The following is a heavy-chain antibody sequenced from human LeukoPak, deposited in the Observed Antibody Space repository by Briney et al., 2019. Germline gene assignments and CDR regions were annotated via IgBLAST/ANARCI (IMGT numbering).Heavy chain of an antibody. Sequence: ASVKVSCKASGYTFSNYYLHWVRQAPGQGLEWMGLINPTAGNTYYAQRFQGRVTMTRNTSTSTVYMELSRLRSDDTAVYYCARRHGDYVSEYFQHWGQGTLVTVFS. CDR3: ARRHGDYVSEYFQH. J-gene: IGHJ1*01. CDR1: GYTFSNYY. D-gene: IGHD4-17*01. V-gene: IGHV1-46*01. CDR2: INPTAGNT.